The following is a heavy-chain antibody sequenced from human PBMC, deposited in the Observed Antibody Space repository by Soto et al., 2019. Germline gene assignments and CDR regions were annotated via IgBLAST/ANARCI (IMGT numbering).Heavy chain of an antibody. CDR2: IYYSGST. CDR1: GGSISSYY. CDR3: ARGYCSGGSCYFLPFDY. V-gene: IGHV4-59*01. D-gene: IGHD2-15*01. J-gene: IGHJ4*02. Sequence: SETLSLTCTVSGGSISSYYWSWIRQPPGKGLEWIGYIYYSGSTNYNPSLKGRVTISVDTSKNQFSLKLSSVTAADTAVYYCARGYCSGGSCYFLPFDYWGQGTLVTVSS.